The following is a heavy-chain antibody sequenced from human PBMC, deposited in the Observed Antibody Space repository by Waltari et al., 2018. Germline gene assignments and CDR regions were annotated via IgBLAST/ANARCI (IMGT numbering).Heavy chain of an antibody. V-gene: IGHV3-23*01. CDR1: GLTFIHSG. CDR3: ARAYNWNDFFDF. Sequence: EVQLLESGGGLVQPGGSLRLSCAASGLTFIHSGMSWVRQAPGKGLGWVSGISGSGGGTYYADSVKGRFTISRDNSKNTLYLQMNSLRADDSAFYYCARAYNWNDFFDFWGLGTLVTVSS. CDR2: ISGSGGGT. J-gene: IGHJ4*02. D-gene: IGHD1-1*01.